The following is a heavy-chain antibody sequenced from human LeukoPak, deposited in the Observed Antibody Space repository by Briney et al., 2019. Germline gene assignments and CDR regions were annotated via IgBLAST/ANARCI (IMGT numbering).Heavy chain of an antibody. CDR3: ARDVDMGGSCGSAFDI. V-gene: IGHV3-66*01. CDR2: IYSGGST. D-gene: IGHD2-15*01. Sequence: GGSLRLSCAASGFTVSSNYMSWVRQAPGKGLEWVSVIYSGGSTYYADSVKGRFTISRDNSKNTLYLQMNSLRAEDTAVYYCARDVDMGGSCGSAFDIWGQGTMVTVSS. J-gene: IGHJ3*02. CDR1: GFTVSSNY.